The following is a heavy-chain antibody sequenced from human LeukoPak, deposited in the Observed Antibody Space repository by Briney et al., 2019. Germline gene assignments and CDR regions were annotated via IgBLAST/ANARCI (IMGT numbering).Heavy chain of an antibody. Sequence: GGSLRLSCVASGFNFSSYSMTWVRQAPGKGLGWVSYIHSATNTIYYADSVKGRFTISRDNAKNSLYLQMNSLRVDDTAVYYCARVPYSSAWDSWGQGTLVTVSS. CDR1: GFNFSSYS. CDR2: IHSATNTI. D-gene: IGHD6-25*01. CDR3: ARVPYSSAWDS. J-gene: IGHJ4*02. V-gene: IGHV3-48*01.